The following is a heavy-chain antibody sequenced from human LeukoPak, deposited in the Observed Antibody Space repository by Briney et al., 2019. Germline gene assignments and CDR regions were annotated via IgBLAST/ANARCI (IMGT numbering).Heavy chain of an antibody. CDR3: AKRGTYPEVDP. D-gene: IGHD3-16*01. J-gene: IGHJ5*02. V-gene: IGHV3-23*01. CDR2: ITGSGAAT. Sequence: GGSLRLSCAASGFTFTAYAMRWVRQAPGKGLEWVSSITGSGAATRYADSVKGRFTISRDNSKNTLYLQMSNLRVDDTAIYYCAKRGTYPEVDPWGQGSLVTVSS. CDR1: GFTFTAYA.